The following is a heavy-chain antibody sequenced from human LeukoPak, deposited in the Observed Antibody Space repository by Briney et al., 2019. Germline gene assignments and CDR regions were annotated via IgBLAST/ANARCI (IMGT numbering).Heavy chain of an antibody. CDR2: ISSSSSTI. Sequence: GSLRLSCAASGFTFSSYSMNWVRQAPGKGLEWVSYISSSSSTIYYADSVKGRFTISRDNAKNSLYLQMNSLRAEDTAVYYCARGPSSDYDILTGYPFWGQGTLVTVSS. D-gene: IGHD3-9*01. CDR1: GFTFSSYS. CDR3: ARGPSSDYDILTGYPF. J-gene: IGHJ4*02. V-gene: IGHV3-48*04.